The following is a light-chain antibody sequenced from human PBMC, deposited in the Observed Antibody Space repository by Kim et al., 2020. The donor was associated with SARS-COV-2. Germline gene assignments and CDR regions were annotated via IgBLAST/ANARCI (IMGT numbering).Light chain of an antibody. CDR1: SSDVGGSNY. CDR3: SSYTSSSTLV. J-gene: IGLJ2*01. CDR2: DVS. V-gene: IGLV2-14*04. Sequence: GQSITISCTGTSSDVGGSNYVSWYQQHPGKAPKLMIYDVSKRPSGVSNRFSGSKSGNTASLTISGLQAEDEADYYCSSYTSSSTLVFGGGTQLTVL.